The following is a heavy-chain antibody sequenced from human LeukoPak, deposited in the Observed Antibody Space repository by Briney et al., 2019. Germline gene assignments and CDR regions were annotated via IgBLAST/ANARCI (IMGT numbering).Heavy chain of an antibody. CDR2: IYYSGST. D-gene: IGHD6-19*01. Sequence: SETLSLTCTVSGGSISSYYWSWIRQPPGKGLEWIGYIYYSGSTNYNPSLKSRVTISVDTSKSQFSLKLSSVTAADTAVYYCARGPIAVAGGAFDIWGQGTMVTVSS. J-gene: IGHJ3*02. CDR3: ARGPIAVAGGAFDI. V-gene: IGHV4-59*08. CDR1: GGSISSYY.